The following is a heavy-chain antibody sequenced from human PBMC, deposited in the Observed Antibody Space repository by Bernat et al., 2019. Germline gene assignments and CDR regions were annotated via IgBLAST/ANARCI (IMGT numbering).Heavy chain of an antibody. CDR3: ARSEATSGYAGLGY. CDR1: GFTFTSYT. CDR2: IIAGNGDT. J-gene: IGHJ4*02. Sequence: QVQLVQSGAEVKKPGASVKLSCKASGFTFTSYTIQWVRQAPGQRLEWLGWIIAGNGDTKYSQKFQDRVTITRDTSASTAYMALSSLTSEDTAVYYCARSEATSGYAGLGYWGQGTLVTVSS. D-gene: IGHD5-12*01. V-gene: IGHV1-3*01.